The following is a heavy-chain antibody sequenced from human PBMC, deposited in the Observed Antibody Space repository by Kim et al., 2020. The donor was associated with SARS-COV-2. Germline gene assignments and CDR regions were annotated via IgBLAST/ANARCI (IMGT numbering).Heavy chain of an antibody. D-gene: IGHD6-19*01. V-gene: IGHV4-34*01. Sequence: SETLSLTCAVYGGSFSGYYWSWIRQPPGQGLEWMGEINHSGSTNYNPSPKSRVTISVDTSKNQFSLKLSSVTAADTAVYYCARVRVHSSGWRPYSYYVDYWGHETLVTVSS. CDR3: ARVRVHSSGWRPYSYYVDY. CDR1: GGSFSGYY. J-gene: IGHJ4*03. CDR2: INHSGST.